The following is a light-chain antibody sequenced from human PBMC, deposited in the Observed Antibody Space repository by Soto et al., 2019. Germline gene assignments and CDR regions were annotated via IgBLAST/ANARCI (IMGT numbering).Light chain of an antibody. J-gene: IGLJ3*02. CDR3: SSYAASNNFYFV. V-gene: IGLV2-8*01. CDR1: SSDVGGYNY. CDR2: EVT. Sequence: QSALTQPSSASGSPGQSVTISCTGTSSDVGGYNYVSWYQQYPGRAPKLMIYEVTKRPSGVPDRFSGSKSGNTASLTVSGLQAEDEADYYCSSYAASNNFYFVFGGGT.